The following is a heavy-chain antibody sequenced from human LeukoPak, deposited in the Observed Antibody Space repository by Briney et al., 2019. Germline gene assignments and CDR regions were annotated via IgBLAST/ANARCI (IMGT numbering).Heavy chain of an antibody. J-gene: IGHJ4*02. Sequence: GRSLRPSCAASGFTLDDYAMHWVRQAPGKGLEWVLGISWNSGSIGYADSVKGRFTISRDNAKSSLYLQMNSLRAEDTALYYCAKSKTTVAAPDYWGQGTLVTVSS. V-gene: IGHV3-9*01. CDR2: ISWNSGSI. CDR1: GFTLDDYA. D-gene: IGHD6-19*01. CDR3: AKSKTTVAAPDY.